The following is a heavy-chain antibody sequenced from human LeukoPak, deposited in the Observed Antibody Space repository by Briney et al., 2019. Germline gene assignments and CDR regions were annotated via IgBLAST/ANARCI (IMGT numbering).Heavy chain of an antibody. J-gene: IGHJ4*02. CDR3: ARVGVVFDY. CDR2: IYYSGIT. D-gene: IGHD3-16*01. Sequence: SETLSLTCTVSGDSISSRSYYWGWIRQPPGKGLEWIGSIYYSGITYYNPSLKSLVTISVDTSKNQFSLKLSSVTAADTAVYYCARVGVVFDYWGQGTLVTVSS. CDR1: GDSISSRSYY. V-gene: IGHV4-39*01.